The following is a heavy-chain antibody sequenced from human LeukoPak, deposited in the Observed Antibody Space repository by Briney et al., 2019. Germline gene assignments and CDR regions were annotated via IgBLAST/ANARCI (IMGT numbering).Heavy chain of an antibody. CDR1: GYTFTSYD. J-gene: IGHJ5*02. D-gene: IGHD3-10*01. CDR3: ARVPRRGDRFDP. Sequence: ASVKVSCKASGYTFTSYDINWVRQATGQGLEWMGWMNPNSGDTGYAQKFQGRVTMTRDRSTTTAYMELSSLRSEDTAVYYCARVPRRGDRFDPWGQGTLVTVSS. CDR2: MNPNSGDT. V-gene: IGHV1-8*01.